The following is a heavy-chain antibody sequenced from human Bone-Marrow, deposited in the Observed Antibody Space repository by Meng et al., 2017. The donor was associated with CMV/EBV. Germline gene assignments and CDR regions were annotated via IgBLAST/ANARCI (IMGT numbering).Heavy chain of an antibody. CDR2: IYYSGST. Sequence: QLRLPGSGPGLVKPSETLSRTCTVSGGSISNSNYYWGWIRQPPGKGLAWIGTIYYSGSTYYNPSLKSRVTISIDTSKNQFSLRLRSATAADTAVYYCARRGPRYYDSNFAYWGQGTLVTVSS. V-gene: IGHV4-39*07. CDR3: ARRGPRYYDSNFAY. CDR1: GGSISNSNYY. D-gene: IGHD3-22*01. J-gene: IGHJ4*02.